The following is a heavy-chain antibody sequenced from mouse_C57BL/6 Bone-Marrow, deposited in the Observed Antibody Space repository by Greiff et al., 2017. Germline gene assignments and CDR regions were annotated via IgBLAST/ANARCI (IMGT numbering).Heavy chain of an antibody. V-gene: IGHV14-4*01. CDR2: IDPENGDT. CDR3: TTRRFHWYFDV. CDR1: GFNIKDDY. Sequence: EVKLMESGAELVRPGASVKLSCTASGFNIKDDYMHWVKQRPEQGLEWIGWIDPENGDTEYASKFQGKATITADTSSNTAYLQLSSLTSEDTAVYYCTTRRFHWYFDVWGTGTTVTVSS. J-gene: IGHJ1*03.